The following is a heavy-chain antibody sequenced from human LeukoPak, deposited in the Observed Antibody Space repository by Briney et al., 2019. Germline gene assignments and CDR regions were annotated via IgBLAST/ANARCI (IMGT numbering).Heavy chain of an antibody. Sequence: PGGSLRLSCAASGLTISNNFMGWVRQAPGKGLEWVSLICSGGTTYSADSVKGRFTISRDNSKNTLHLQMNSLRAEDTAVYYCARDTDYYGSGRHGYFDHWGQGTLVTVSS. V-gene: IGHV3-66*01. D-gene: IGHD3-10*01. CDR2: ICSGGTT. J-gene: IGHJ1*01. CDR3: ARDTDYYGSGRHGYFDH. CDR1: GLTISNNF.